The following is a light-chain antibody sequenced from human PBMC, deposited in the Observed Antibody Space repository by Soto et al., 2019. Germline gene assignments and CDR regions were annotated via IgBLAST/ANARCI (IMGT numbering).Light chain of an antibody. V-gene: IGLV4-69*02. Sequence: QPVLTQSPSASASLGASVKLTCTLSSWHSNYAIAWYQQQPEKGPRYLMKLNSDGSHSKGDGIPDRFSGSSSGAERYLTISSLQSEDEADYYCQTWGSGIVVFGGGTKLTVL. CDR2: LNSDGSH. CDR1: SWHSNYA. CDR3: QTWGSGIVV. J-gene: IGLJ2*01.